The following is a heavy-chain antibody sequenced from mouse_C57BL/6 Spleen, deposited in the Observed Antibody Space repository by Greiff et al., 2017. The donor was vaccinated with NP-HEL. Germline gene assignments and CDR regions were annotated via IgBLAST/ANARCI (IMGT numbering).Heavy chain of an antibody. V-gene: IGHV5-9-1*02. CDR3: TSYGSSGDYYAMDY. CDR2: ISSGGDYI. Sequence: EVQGVESGEGLVKPGGSLKLSCAASGFTFSSYAMSWVRQTPEKRLEWVAYISSGGDYIYYADTVKGRFTISRDNARNTLYLQMSSLKSEDTAMYYCTSYGSSGDYYAMDYWGQGTSVTVSS. D-gene: IGHD1-1*01. J-gene: IGHJ4*01. CDR1: GFTFSSYA.